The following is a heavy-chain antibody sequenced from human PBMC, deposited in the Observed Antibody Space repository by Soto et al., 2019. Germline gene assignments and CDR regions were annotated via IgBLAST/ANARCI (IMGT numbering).Heavy chain of an antibody. D-gene: IGHD2-21*02. CDR2: ISYDGSNI. CDR3: AAHLYCGNDCYQAAYDT. Sequence: QEQLVESGGGVVQPGKSLRLTCAGSGFTFSLFAMHWVRQAPGKGLEWVTVISYDGSNIYYKDSVTGRFTISRDNSRSTVFLQMNNLRPEDTAVYYCAAHLYCGNDCYQAAYDTWGRGTLVTVSA. V-gene: IGHV3-30-3*01. CDR1: GFTFSLFA. J-gene: IGHJ3*02.